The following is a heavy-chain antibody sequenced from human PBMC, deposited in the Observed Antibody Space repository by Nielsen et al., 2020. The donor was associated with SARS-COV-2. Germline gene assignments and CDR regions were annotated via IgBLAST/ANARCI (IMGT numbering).Heavy chain of an antibody. CDR3: AREGGYYDSSGYYYYYYGMDV. J-gene: IGHJ6*02. Sequence: GGSLRLSCAASGFTFSSYSMNWARQAPGKGLEWVSYISSSSSTIYYADSVKGRFTISRDNAKNSLYLQMNSLRDEDTAVYYCAREGGYYDSSGYYYYYYGMDVWGQGTTVTVSS. CDR2: ISSSSSTI. D-gene: IGHD3-22*01. V-gene: IGHV3-48*02. CDR1: GFTFSSYS.